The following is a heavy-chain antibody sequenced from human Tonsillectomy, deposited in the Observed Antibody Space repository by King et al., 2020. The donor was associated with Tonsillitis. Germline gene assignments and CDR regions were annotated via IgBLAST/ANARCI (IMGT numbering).Heavy chain of an antibody. Sequence: VQLVESGGGLVQPGRSLRLACAASGFTFDDYAMHWVRQAPGKGLEWVSGISWNSGSIGYADSVKGRFTISRDNAKNSLYLQMNSRRAEDTALYYGAKDMVDGAAAGKYYYYYSGMDVWGQGTTVTVSS. CDR1: GFTFDDYA. J-gene: IGHJ6*02. D-gene: IGHD6-13*01. CDR3: AKDMVDGAAAGKYYYYYSGMDV. V-gene: IGHV3-9*01. CDR2: ISWNSGSI.